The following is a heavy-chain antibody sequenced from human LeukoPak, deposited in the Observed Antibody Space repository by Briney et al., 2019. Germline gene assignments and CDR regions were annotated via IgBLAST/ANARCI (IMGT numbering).Heavy chain of an antibody. CDR2: INHSGST. V-gene: IGHV4-34*01. D-gene: IGHD3-16*01. Sequence: SETLSLTCAVYGGSFSGYYWSWIRQPPGKGLEWIGEINHSGSTNYNPSVKSRVTISVDTSKNQFSLKLSSVTAADTAVYYCARGRFTLNWFDPWGQGTLVTVSS. J-gene: IGHJ5*02. CDR1: GGSFSGYY. CDR3: ARGRFTLNWFDP.